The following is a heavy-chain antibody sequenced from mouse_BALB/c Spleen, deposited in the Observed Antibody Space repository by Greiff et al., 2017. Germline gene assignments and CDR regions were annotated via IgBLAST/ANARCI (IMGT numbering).Heavy chain of an antibody. CDR1: GYTFTDYE. V-gene: IGHV1-15*01. Sequence: VKLVESGAELVRPGASVTLSCKASGYTFTDYEMHWVKQTPVHGLEWIGAIDPETGGTAYNQKFKGKATLTADKSSSTAYMELRSLTSEDSAVYYCTRPPYYAMDYWGQGTSVTVSS. CDR3: TRPPYYAMDY. CDR2: IDPETGGT. J-gene: IGHJ4*01.